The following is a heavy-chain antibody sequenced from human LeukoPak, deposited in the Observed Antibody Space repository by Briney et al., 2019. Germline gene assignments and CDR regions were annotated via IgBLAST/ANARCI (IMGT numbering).Heavy chain of an antibody. J-gene: IGHJ4*02. D-gene: IGHD3-3*01. CDR2: VWYDGSNK. Sequence: PGGSLRLSCAASEFTFSDFGMHWVRQAPGKGLEWVAFVWYDGSNKYYADSVKGRFTISRDNSKNTLSLQMNNLRVEDTAIYYCAKNHYTQTIPSSCDFWGQGTLVTVSS. CDR1: EFTFSDFG. CDR3: AKNHYTQTIPSSCDF. V-gene: IGHV3-30*02.